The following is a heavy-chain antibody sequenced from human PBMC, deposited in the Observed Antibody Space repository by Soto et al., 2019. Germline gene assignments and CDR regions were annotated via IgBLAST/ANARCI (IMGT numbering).Heavy chain of an antibody. CDR3: VRGGIAGHWFDP. Sequence: SETLSLTCAVYGGSFSCYYWSWIRPPPGKGLEWLGYIFHSGSTLYNPSLRGRLTLSADTSRNQLSLYLTSVTAADTAVYYCVRGGIAGHWFDPWGQGILVTVSS. J-gene: IGHJ5*02. V-gene: IGHV4-34*09. CDR1: GGSFSCYY. CDR2: IFHSGST. D-gene: IGHD2-15*01.